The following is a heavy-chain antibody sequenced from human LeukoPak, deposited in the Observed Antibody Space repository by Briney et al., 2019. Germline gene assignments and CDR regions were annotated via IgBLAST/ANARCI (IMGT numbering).Heavy chain of an antibody. CDR2: TYYRSKWGA. Sequence: SQTLSLTCAISGDSVSSKSAAWNWLRQSPSRGLEWLGRTYYRSKWGADYAVSVKSRIIINTDTSKNQFSLQLNSVTPEDTAVYYCARVSYDSSGYYYKQFDYWGQGILVTVSS. CDR3: ARVSYDSSGYYYKQFDY. CDR1: GDSVSSKSAA. V-gene: IGHV6-1*01. J-gene: IGHJ4*02. D-gene: IGHD3-22*01.